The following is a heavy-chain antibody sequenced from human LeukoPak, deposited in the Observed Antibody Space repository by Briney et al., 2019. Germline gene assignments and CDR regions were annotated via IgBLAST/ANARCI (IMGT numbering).Heavy chain of an antibody. J-gene: IGHJ3*02. CDR2: IKQDGSEK. CDR3: ARDAGEDAFDI. V-gene: IGHV3-7*01. CDR1: GFTFSSYA. Sequence: GGSLRLSCAASGFTFSSYAMNWVRQAPGKGLEWVANIKQDGSEKYYVDSVKGRFTISRDNAKNSLYLQMNSLRAEDTAVYYCARDAGEDAFDIWGQGTMVTVSS.